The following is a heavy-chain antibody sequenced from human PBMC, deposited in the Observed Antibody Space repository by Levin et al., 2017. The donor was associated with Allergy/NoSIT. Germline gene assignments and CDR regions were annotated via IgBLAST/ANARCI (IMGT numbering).Heavy chain of an antibody. CDR3: TTPATTAQGV. J-gene: IGHJ4*02. D-gene: IGHD4-17*01. V-gene: IGHV3-73*01. CDR2: IRSKANSYAT. Sequence: GESLKISCAASGFTFSGSAMHWVRQASGKGLEWVGRIRSKANSYATAYAASVKGRFTISRDDSKNTAYLQINSLKTEDTAVYYCTTPATTAQGVWGQGTLVTVSS. CDR1: GFTFSGSA.